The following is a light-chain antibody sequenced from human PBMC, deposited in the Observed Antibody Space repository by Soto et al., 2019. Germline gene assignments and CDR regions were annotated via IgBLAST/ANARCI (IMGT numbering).Light chain of an antibody. V-gene: IGLV1-51*01. CDR1: SSNIGGNS. J-gene: IGLJ1*01. CDR2: DDN. CDR3: GSWDSSLSAYV. Sequence: QSVLTQPPSVSAAPGQKVTISCSGSSSNIGGNSVSWYQQLPGTAPKLLIYDDNKRPSGIPDRFSGSKSGTSATLGITGFQTVDEADYYCGSWDSSLSAYVFGPGTKVTVL.